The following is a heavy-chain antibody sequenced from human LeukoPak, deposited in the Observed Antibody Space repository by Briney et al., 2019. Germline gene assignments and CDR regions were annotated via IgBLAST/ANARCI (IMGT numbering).Heavy chain of an antibody. D-gene: IGHD6-13*01. V-gene: IGHV1-46*01. Sequence: GASVKVSCKASGYTFTSYYMHGVRQAPGQGLEWMGIINPSGGSTSYAQKFQGRVTMTRDTSTSTVYLELSSLRSEDTAVFYCAVPLATAYLDYWGQGTLVTVSS. CDR1: GYTFTSYY. J-gene: IGHJ4*02. CDR2: INPSGGST. CDR3: AVPLATAYLDY.